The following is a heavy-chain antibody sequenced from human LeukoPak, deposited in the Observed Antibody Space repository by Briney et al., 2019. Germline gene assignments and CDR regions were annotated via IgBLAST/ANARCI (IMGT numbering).Heavy chain of an antibody. J-gene: IGHJ4*02. CDR1: GYTFTSYA. D-gene: IGHD5-18*01. V-gene: IGHV1-3*01. CDR2: INGGNGNT. CDR3: ARCGRDTAMAPDY. Sequence: ASVKVSCKASGYTFTSYAMHWVRQAPGQRLEWMGWINGGNGNTKYSQKFQGRVTITADEPTSTAYMELSSLRSEDTAVYYCARCGRDTAMAPDYWGQGTLVTVSS.